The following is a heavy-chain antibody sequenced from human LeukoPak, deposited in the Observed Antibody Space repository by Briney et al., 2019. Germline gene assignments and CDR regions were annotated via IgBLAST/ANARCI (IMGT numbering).Heavy chain of an antibody. CDR3: ARVPYGGNPIKRFDY. CDR2: INPKSGGT. Sequence: ASLKVSCKASVYTXTGYYMHWMRQAPGQGLEWMAWINPKSGGTNYTQKFQGRVTMTRDTSISTVYMELSRLRSDDTAVYYFARVPYGGNPIKRFDYWGQGTLVTVSS. D-gene: IGHD4-23*01. CDR1: VYTXTGYY. J-gene: IGHJ4*02. V-gene: IGHV1-2*02.